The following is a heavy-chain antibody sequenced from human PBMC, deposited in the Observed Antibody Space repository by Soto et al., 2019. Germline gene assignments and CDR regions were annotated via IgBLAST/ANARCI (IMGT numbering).Heavy chain of an antibody. J-gene: IGHJ5*02. Sequence: SETLSLTCTVSGGSISSGGYYWSWIRQHPGKGLEWIGYIYYSGSTYYNPSLKSRVTISVDTSKNQFSLKLSSVTAADTAVYYCASSGYDFWSGPYNWFDPWGQGTLVTVSS. CDR3: ASSGYDFWSGPYNWFDP. V-gene: IGHV4-31*03. D-gene: IGHD3-3*01. CDR2: IYYSGST. CDR1: GGSISSGGYY.